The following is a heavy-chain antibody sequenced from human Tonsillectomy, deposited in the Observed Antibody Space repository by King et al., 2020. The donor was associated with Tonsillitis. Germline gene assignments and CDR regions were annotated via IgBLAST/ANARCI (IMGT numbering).Heavy chain of an antibody. D-gene: IGHD4-17*01. V-gene: IGHV3-9*01. CDR3: AKDMSVAVTGDAFDI. Sequence: VQLVQSGGGLVQPGRSLRLSCAASGFTFDDYAMHWVRQAPGKGLEWVSGISWNSGSIGYADSVKGRFTISRDNAKNSLYLQMNSLSAEDTALYYCAKDMSVAVTGDAFDIWGQGTMVTVSS. CDR2: ISWNSGSI. J-gene: IGHJ3*02. CDR1: GFTFDDYA.